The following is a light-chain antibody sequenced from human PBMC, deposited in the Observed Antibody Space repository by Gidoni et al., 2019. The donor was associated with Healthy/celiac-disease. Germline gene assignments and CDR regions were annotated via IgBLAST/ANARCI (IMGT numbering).Light chain of an antibody. CDR3: QQYKNWHPIT. V-gene: IGKV3-15*01. CDR2: GAS. J-gene: IGKJ5*01. CDR1: QSVSSN. Sequence: EIVIPPSPATLSVSPGERATLSCRASQSVSSNIAWYQQKPGQAPRLLIYGASTRATGIPARVRGSGSGTELKLTISSMKSEDFAVDYCQQYKNWHPITFGQGTRLEIK.